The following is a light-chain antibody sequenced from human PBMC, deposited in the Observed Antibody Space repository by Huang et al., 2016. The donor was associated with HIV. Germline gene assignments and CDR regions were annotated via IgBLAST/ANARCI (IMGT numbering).Light chain of an antibody. CDR2: ATS. CDR3: QQYYNTPYT. J-gene: IGKJ2*01. Sequence: DIQMTQSPSSLSASVGDRVTITCRASQSISKSLVWYQQKPGQAPKLLLFATSRLERGVPSRFSGSGSGTDFTLTISSLQPEDFATYYCQQYYNTPYTFGQGTKLEIK. CDR1: QSISKS. V-gene: IGKV1-NL1*01.